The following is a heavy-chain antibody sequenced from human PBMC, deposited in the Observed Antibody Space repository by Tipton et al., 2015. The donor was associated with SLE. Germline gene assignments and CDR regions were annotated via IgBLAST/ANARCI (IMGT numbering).Heavy chain of an antibody. Sequence: SCTVSGDSISSSSYYWSWIRQPPGKGLEWIGEINHSGSTNYNPSLKSRVTISVDTSKNQFSVKLTSVTAADTAVYYCARASAYSSGNWFDPWGQGTLVTVSS. J-gene: IGHJ5*02. V-gene: IGHV4-39*07. D-gene: IGHD6-19*01. CDR3: ARASAYSSGNWFDP. CDR2: INHSGST. CDR1: GDSISSSSYY.